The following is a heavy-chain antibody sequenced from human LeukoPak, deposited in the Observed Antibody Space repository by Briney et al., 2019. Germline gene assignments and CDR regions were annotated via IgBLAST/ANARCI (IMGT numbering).Heavy chain of an antibody. CDR1: GGSFSGYY. V-gene: IGHV4-34*01. CDR3: ARENWVASYWYFDL. D-gene: IGHD2-15*01. J-gene: IGHJ2*01. CDR2: INHSGST. Sequence: SETLSLTCAVYGGSFSGYYWSWIRQPPGKGLEWIGEINHSGSTNYNPSLKSRVTISVDTSKNQFSLKLSSVTAADTAVYYCARENWVASYWYFDLWGRGTLVTVSS.